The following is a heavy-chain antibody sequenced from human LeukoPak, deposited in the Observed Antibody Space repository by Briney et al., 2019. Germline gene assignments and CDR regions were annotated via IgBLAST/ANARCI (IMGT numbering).Heavy chain of an antibody. D-gene: IGHD3-22*01. Sequence: SETLSLTCTVSGGSISSYYWSWIRQPPGKGLEWIGYIYYSGSTNYNPSLKSRVTISVDTSKNQFSLKLSSVTAADTAVYYCARLYYYDSGGYYYTFDYWGQGTLVTVSS. CDR1: GGSISSYY. CDR3: ARLYYYDSGGYYYTFDY. V-gene: IGHV4-59*08. J-gene: IGHJ4*02. CDR2: IYYSGST.